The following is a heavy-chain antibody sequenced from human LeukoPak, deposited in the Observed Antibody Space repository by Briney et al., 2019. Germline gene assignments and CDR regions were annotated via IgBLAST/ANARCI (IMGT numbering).Heavy chain of an antibody. J-gene: IGHJ4*02. D-gene: IGHD5-18*01. V-gene: IGHV4-34*01. CDR1: GGSFSGYY. Sequence: SETLSLTCAVYGGSFSGYYCSWIRQPPGKGLEWIGEINHSGSTNYNPSLKSRVTISVDTSKNQFSLKLSSVTAADAAVYYCARIGYSYPSDYWGQGTLVTVSS. CDR2: INHSGST. CDR3: ARIGYSYPSDY.